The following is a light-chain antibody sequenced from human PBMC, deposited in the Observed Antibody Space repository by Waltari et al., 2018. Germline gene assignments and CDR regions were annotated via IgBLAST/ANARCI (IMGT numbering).Light chain of an antibody. CDR1: DSDVGAYAF. J-gene: IGLJ1*01. CDR3: SSYTTSSAPGV. V-gene: IGLV2-14*01. CDR2: EVS. Sequence: QSALTQPASVSGSPGQSITISCSGTDSDVGAYAFVPWYQQHPGKAPHPIIYEVSNRPSGISNRFSASKSGNTASLTISGLQAEDEADYYCSSYTTSSAPGVFGTGTRVTVL.